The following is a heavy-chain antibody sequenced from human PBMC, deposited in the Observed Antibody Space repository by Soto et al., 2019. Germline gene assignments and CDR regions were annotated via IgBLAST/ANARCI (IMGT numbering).Heavy chain of an antibody. V-gene: IGHV4-31*03. D-gene: IGHD3-10*01. J-gene: IGHJ5*02. CDR3: ARVAMVRGVIIPGLNWFDP. CDR1: GGSISSGGYY. CDR2: IYYSGRT. Sequence: QVQLQESGPGLVKPSQTLSLTCTVSGGSISSGGYYWSWIRQHPGKGLEWIGYIYYSGRTYYNPSLKSRVTISVDTSKNQFSLKLSSVTAAETAVYYCARVAMVRGVIIPGLNWFDPWGQGTLVTVSS.